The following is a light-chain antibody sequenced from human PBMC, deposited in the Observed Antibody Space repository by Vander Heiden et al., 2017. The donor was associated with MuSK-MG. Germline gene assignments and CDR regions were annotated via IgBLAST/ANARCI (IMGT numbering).Light chain of an antibody. CDR3: MQALQTPFT. Sequence: DIVMTQSPLSLPVTPGEPASISCRSSQSLLHSNGYNYLDWYLQKPLQSPQLLIYLGSNRASGVPDRFSGRGSGTDFTLKISRVDAEDVGVYYCMQALQTPFTFGPGTKVDIK. J-gene: IGKJ3*01. CDR2: LGS. V-gene: IGKV2-28*01. CDR1: QSLLHSNGYNY.